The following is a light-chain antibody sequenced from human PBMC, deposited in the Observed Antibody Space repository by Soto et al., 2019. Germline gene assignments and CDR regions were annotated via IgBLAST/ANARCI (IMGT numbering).Light chain of an antibody. V-gene: IGLV1-51*02. CDR1: SSIIGNNY. Sequence: QSVLTQPPSVSAAPGQKVTISCSGSSSIIGNNYVSWYQQLPGTAPKLLIYENNKRPSGIPDRFSGSKSGTSATLGITGLQTGDEADYYCGTWDSSLSAGVSGTGTKVTVL. CDR3: GTWDSSLSAGV. CDR2: ENN. J-gene: IGLJ1*01.